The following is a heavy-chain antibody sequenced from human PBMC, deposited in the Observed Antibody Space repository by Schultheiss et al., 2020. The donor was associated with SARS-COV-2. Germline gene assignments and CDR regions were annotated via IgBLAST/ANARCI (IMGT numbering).Heavy chain of an antibody. CDR3: ARADIVVVPAAIGAFDI. CDR2: IYYSGST. D-gene: IGHD2-2*02. CDR1: GYSISSGYY. J-gene: IGHJ3*02. Sequence: SETLSLTCTVSGYSISSGYYWGWIRQPPGKGLEWIGYIYYSGSTNYNPSLKSRVTISVDTSKNQFSLKLSSVTAADTAVYYCARADIVVVPAAIGAFDIWGQGTMVTVSS. V-gene: IGHV4-38-2*02.